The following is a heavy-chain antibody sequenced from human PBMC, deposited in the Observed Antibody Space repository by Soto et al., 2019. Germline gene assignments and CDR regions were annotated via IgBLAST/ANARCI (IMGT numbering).Heavy chain of an antibody. Sequence: ASVKVSCKASGGTFSSYAISWVRQAPGQGLEWMGGIIPIFGTANYAQKFQGRVTITADESTSTAYMELSSLRSEDTAVYYCAREAYYDILTGPFAYWGQGTLVTVSS. CDR3: AREAYYDILTGPFAY. V-gene: IGHV1-69*13. CDR1: GGTFSSYA. D-gene: IGHD3-9*01. CDR2: IIPIFGTA. J-gene: IGHJ4*02.